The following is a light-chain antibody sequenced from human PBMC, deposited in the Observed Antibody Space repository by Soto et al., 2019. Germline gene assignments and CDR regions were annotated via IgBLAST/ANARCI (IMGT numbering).Light chain of an antibody. CDR2: GAS. Sequence: EIVLTQSPGTLSLSPGERATLSCRASQTVGRNYLAWYQQKPGQTPRLLIHGASNRATGIPDRISGSGSGTDFTLTISRLEPEDFAVYYCQQYAESPLTFSGGTKVDIK. V-gene: IGKV3-20*01. J-gene: IGKJ4*01. CDR1: QTVGRNY. CDR3: QQYAESPLT.